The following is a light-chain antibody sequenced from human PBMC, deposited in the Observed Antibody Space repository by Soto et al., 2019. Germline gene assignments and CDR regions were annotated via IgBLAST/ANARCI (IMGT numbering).Light chain of an antibody. V-gene: IGKV3-15*01. J-gene: IGKJ5*01. CDR1: QSVSSN. CDR2: GAS. Sequence: EIVMTQSPATLSVSPGERATLSCRASQSVSSNVAWYQQKPGQAPRLLIYGASTRATGIPGRFSGSGSGTEFTLTISSLQYADFAIYYCQQYNNWHPITFGQGTRLEIK. CDR3: QQYNNWHPIT.